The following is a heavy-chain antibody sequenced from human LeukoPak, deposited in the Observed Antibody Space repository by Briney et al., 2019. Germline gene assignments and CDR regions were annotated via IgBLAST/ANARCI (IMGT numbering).Heavy chain of an antibody. V-gene: IGHV3-7*03. J-gene: IGHJ4*02. CDR2: IKQDGSEK. D-gene: IGHD2/OR15-2a*01. CDR1: GFTFSNFG. Sequence: GGSLRLSCAASGFTFSNFGMYWVRQAPGKGLEWVANIKQDGSEKYYVDSVKGRFTISRDNPKNSLYLQMNSLRAEDTAVYYCARDRVPFGYWGQGTLVTVSS. CDR3: ARDRVPFGY.